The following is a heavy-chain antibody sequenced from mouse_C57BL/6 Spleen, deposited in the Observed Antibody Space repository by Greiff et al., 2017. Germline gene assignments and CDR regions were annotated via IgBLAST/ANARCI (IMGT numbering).Heavy chain of an antibody. CDR1: GFTFSGFW. Sequence: EVQLVETGGGLVQPGGSRGLSCEGSGFTFSGFWMSWVRQTPGKTLEWIGDINSDGSAINYAPSIKGRFTVYRDNDKSTLYLQMSNVRSEDTATYFCVRYWDGYIDVWGTGTTVTVSS. CDR3: VRYWDGYIDV. J-gene: IGHJ1*03. CDR2: INSDGSAI. V-gene: IGHV11-2*01. D-gene: IGHD4-1*01.